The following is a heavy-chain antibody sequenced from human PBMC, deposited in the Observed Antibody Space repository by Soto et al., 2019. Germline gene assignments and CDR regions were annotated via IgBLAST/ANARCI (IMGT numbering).Heavy chain of an antibody. J-gene: IGHJ6*03. CDR3: GRTAKNYYYYYMDV. Sequence: PSETLSLTCTVSGGSISSGGYYWSWIRQHPGKGLEWIEYIYYSGSTYYNPSLKSRVTISVDTSKNQLSLKLSSVTAADTAVYYCGRTAKNYYYYYMDVWGKGTRVTFS. CDR2: IYYSGST. V-gene: IGHV4-31*03. CDR1: GGSISSGGYY.